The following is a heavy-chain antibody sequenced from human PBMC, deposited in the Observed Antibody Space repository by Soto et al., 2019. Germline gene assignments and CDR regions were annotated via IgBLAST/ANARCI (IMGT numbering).Heavy chain of an antibody. J-gene: IGHJ4*02. D-gene: IGHD6-13*01. CDR1: GFTFSSYA. CDR3: AKAASSSPVRAYYFDY. Sequence: GGSLRLSCAASGFTFSSYAMSWVRQAPGKGLEWVSAISGSGGSTYYADSVKGRFTISRDNSKNTLYLQMNSLRAEDTAVYYCAKAASSSPVRAYYFDYWGQGTLVTVSS. CDR2: ISGSGGST. V-gene: IGHV3-23*01.